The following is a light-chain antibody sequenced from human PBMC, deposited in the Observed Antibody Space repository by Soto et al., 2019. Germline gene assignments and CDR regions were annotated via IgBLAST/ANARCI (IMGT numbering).Light chain of an antibody. CDR2: DTS. J-gene: IGKJ4*01. Sequence: EIVMTQSPATLSVSPGERATLSCRASQTISSYLAWYQHKPGQAPRLLIYDTSNRATGIQARFSGSGSGTDFTLTIGSLEPEDFAVYYCNQRSNWPLTFGGGTKVDIK. V-gene: IGKV3-11*01. CDR3: NQRSNWPLT. CDR1: QTISSY.